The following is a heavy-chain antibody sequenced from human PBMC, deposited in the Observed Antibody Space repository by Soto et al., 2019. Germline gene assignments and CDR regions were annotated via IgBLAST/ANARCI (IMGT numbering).Heavy chain of an antibody. J-gene: IGHJ6*02. CDR3: TTSPHRDSERVFV. CDR2: IKQDGTEK. CDR1: GFTFSTYW. Sequence: GGSLRLSCAASGFTFSTYWMSWVRRTPGKGLEWVANIKQDGTEKYYVDSVRGRLTVSRDNAKSSLYLQMNSLGVEDTAVYYCTTSPHRDSERVFVWGQGTTVTVSS. D-gene: IGHD1-26*01. V-gene: IGHV3-7*01.